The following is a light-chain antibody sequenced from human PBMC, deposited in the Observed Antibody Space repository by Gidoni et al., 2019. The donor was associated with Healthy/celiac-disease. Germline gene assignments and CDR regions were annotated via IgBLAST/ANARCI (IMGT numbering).Light chain of an antibody. CDR1: QSISSY. CDR2: AAS. Sequence: DIQMTQSPSSLSASVGDRVTITCRASQSISSYLNWYQQKPGKAPKLLIYAASSFQSGVPSRFSGSGSGTDFTLTISSLQPEDFATYYCQQSYSTVLTFGGXTKVEIK. V-gene: IGKV1-39*01. J-gene: IGKJ4*01. CDR3: QQSYSTVLT.